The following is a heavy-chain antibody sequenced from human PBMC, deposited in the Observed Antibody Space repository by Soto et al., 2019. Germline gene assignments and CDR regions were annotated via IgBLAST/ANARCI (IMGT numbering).Heavy chain of an antibody. Sequence: GGSLRLSCAASGFTFSSYAMSWVRQAPGKGLEWVSAISGSGGSTYYADSVKGRFTISRDNSKNTLYLQMNSLRAEDTAVYYCTLGRGSYGSYYEGNYWGQGTLVTVSS. J-gene: IGHJ4*02. D-gene: IGHD1-26*01. CDR2: ISGSGGST. CDR1: GFTFSSYA. CDR3: TLGRGSYGSYYEGNY. V-gene: IGHV3-23*01.